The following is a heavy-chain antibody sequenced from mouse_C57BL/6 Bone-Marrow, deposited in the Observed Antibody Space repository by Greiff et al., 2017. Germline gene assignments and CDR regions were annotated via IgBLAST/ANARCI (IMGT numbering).Heavy chain of an antibody. D-gene: IGHD1-2*01. CDR1: GFSLSTSGMG. J-gene: IGHJ3*01. V-gene: IGHV8-12*01. CDR2: IYWDDDK. Sequence: QVTLKESGPGILQSSQTLSLTCSFSGFSLSTSGMGVSWIRQPSGKGLEWQAHIYWDDDKRYNPSLKRRLTISKDTSRNQVFLKITSVDTADTATYYCARSLLRSSWFAYWGQGTLVTVSA. CDR3: ARSLLRSSWFAY.